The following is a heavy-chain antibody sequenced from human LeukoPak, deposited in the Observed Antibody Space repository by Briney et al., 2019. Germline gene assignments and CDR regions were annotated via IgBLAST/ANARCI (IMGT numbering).Heavy chain of an antibody. V-gene: IGHV1-2*02. CDR2: INPNSGGT. CDR1: GYTFTGYY. CDR3: ARGLDYGDYYFDY. D-gene: IGHD4-17*01. Sequence: ASVKVSCKASGYTFTGYYTHWVRQAPGQGLEWMGWINPNSGGTNYAQKFQGRVTMTRDTSISTAYMELSRLRSDDTAVYYCARGLDYGDYYFDYWGQGTLVTVSS. J-gene: IGHJ4*02.